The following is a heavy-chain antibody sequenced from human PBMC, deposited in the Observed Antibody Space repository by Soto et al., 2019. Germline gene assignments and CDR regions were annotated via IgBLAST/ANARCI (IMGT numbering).Heavy chain of an antibody. V-gene: IGHV4-34*01. CDR3: ARGLGYVYYYYGMDV. D-gene: IGHD7-27*01. Sequence: SETLSLTCAVYGGSFSGYYWSWIRQPPGKGLEWIGEINHSGSTNYNPSLKSRVTISVDTSKNQFSLKLSSVTAADTAVYYCARGLGYVYYYYGMDVWGQGTTVTVS. CDR1: GGSFSGYY. CDR2: INHSGST. J-gene: IGHJ6*02.